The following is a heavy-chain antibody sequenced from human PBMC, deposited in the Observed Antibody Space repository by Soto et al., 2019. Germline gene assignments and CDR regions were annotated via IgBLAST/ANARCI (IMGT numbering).Heavy chain of an antibody. J-gene: IGHJ6*02. D-gene: IGHD4-17*01. V-gene: IGHV1-46*01. CDR3: ARDLPPKSRDGYNYDERVPDYYYYYGMDV. Sequence: GASVKVSCKASGYTFTSYYMPWVRQAPGQGLEWVGIINPSGGSTSYAQKFQGRVTMTRDTSTSTVYMELSSLRSEDTAVYYCARDLPPKSRDGYNYDERVPDYYYYYGMDVWGQGTTVTVSS. CDR1: GYTFTSYY. CDR2: INPSGGST.